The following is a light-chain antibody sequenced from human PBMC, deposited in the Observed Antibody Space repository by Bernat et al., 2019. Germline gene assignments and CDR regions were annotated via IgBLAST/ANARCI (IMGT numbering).Light chain of an antibody. CDR1: QSISSL. Sequence: DIQLTQSPSTLSASVGDRVTITCRASQSISSLLAWYQQRPGRAPKLRISKASSLERGVPSRFSGGGSGTEFTLTINSLQPDDFATYYCQHYNAFSPWTFGQGTKV. CDR3: QHYNAFSPWT. V-gene: IGKV1-5*03. CDR2: KAS. J-gene: IGKJ1*01.